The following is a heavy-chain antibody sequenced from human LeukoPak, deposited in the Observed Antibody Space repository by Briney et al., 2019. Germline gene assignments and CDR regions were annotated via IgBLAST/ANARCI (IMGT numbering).Heavy chain of an antibody. D-gene: IGHD4-23*01. V-gene: IGHV3-21*01. CDR2: ISSSSSYI. CDR3: ARGVAVGNFYFDY. CDR1: GFTFSSIS. J-gene: IGHJ4*02. Sequence: SGGSLRLSCAASGFTFSSISINWVRQAPGKGLEWVSSISSSSSYIYYADSVKGRFTISRDNAKNSLYLQMNSLRAEDTAVYHWARGVAVGNFYFDYWGQGTLVTVSS.